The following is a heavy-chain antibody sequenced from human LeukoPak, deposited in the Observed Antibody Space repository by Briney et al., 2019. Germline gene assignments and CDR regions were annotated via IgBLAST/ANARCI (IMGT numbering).Heavy chain of an antibody. CDR1: GYTFTNYD. CDR2: MNPNSGNT. CDR3: ATRGSQLPKGAFDI. J-gene: IGHJ3*02. Sequence: ASVKVSCKASGYTFTNYDINWVRQATGQGLEWMGWMNPNSGNTGYAQKFQGRVTMTRNTSTSTAYMELSSLRSEDTAVYYCATRGSQLPKGAFDIWGQGTMVTVSS. V-gene: IGHV1-8*01. D-gene: IGHD1-1*01.